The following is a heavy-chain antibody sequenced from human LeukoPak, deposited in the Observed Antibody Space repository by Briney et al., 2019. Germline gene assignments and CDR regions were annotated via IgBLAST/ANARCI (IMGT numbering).Heavy chain of an antibody. V-gene: IGHV1-69*05. CDR2: IIPIFGTA. CDR3: ARPTTRWFGELSPDAFDI. Sequence: SVKVSCKASGGTFSSYAISWVRQAPGQGLEWMGRIIPIFGTANYAQKFQGRVTITTDESTRTAYMELSSLRSEDTAVYYCARPTTRWFGELSPDAFDIWGQGTMVTVSS. CDR1: GGTFSSYA. D-gene: IGHD3-10*01. J-gene: IGHJ3*02.